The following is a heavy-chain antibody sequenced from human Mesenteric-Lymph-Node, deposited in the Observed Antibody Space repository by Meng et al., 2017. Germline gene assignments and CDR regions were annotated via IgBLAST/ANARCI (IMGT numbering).Heavy chain of an antibody. CDR1: GGYFSGYY. Sequence: QVQLPQWGAGLLKPSETLSLPCAVYGGYFSGYYWSWIRQPPGKELEWIGYIHYSGSTNYKPSLKSRVTISVDTSKNQFSLKLSSVTAADTAVYYCARHPQFGTTMIEYWGQGTLVTVSS. CDR2: IHYSGST. CDR3: ARHPQFGTTMIEY. V-gene: IGHV4-34*11. D-gene: IGHD1-7*01. J-gene: IGHJ4*02.